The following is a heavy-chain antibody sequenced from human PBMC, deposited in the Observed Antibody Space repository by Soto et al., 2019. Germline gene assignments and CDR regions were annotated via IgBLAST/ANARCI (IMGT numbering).Heavy chain of an antibody. CDR3: ARNGDCSSTSCSIDY. V-gene: IGHV5-51*01. D-gene: IGHD2-2*01. CDR2: IYPGDSDT. J-gene: IGHJ4*02. Sequence: EESLKISCKGSGYSFTSYWIGWVRQMPGKGLEWMGIIYPGDSDTRYSPSFQGQVTISADKSISTAYLQWSSLKASDTAMYYCARNGDCSSTSCSIDYWGQGTLVTVSS. CDR1: GYSFTSYW.